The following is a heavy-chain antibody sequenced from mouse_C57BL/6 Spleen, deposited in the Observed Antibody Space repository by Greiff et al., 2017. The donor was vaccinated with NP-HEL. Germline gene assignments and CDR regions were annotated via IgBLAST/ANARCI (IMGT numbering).Heavy chain of an antibody. CDR2: FYPGSGSI. Sequence: QVQLKESGAELVKPGASVKLSCKASGYTFTEYTIHWVKQRSGQGLEWIGWFYPGSGSIKYNEKFKDKATLTADKSSSKAYMGLSRLTTEDSAVYFCARHEENLFFYYDYWGQGTTLTVSS. CDR1: GYTFTEYT. V-gene: IGHV1-62-2*01. CDR3: ARHEENLFFYYDY. J-gene: IGHJ2*01.